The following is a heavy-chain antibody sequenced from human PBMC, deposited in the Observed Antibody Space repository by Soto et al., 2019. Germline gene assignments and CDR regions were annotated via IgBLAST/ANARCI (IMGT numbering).Heavy chain of an antibody. CDR1: GASISSSY. D-gene: IGHD3-22*01. CDR2: VYYSGST. CDR3: ARGYYDSNGQSNTFDI. V-gene: IGHV4-59*01. Sequence: SETQSLTCTVSGASISSSYWSWIRQSPGKGLEWIGYVYYSGSTKYNPSLKSRVTISVDTSKNQFSLKLSSMTAADTAVYYCARGYYDSNGQSNTFDIWGQGTMVTVSS. J-gene: IGHJ3*02.